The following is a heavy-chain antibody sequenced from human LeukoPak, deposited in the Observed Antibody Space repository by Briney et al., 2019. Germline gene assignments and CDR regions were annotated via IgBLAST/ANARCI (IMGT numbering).Heavy chain of an antibody. D-gene: IGHD4-17*01. V-gene: IGHV3-21*01. J-gene: IGHJ4*02. Sequence: GGSLRLSCAASGFTFSSYSMNWVRQAPVKGLEWVSSISSSSSYTYYADSVKGRFTISRDNAKNSLYLQMNSLGAEDTAVYYCARVGDYGDYIDYWGQGTLVTVSS. CDR2: ISSSSSYT. CDR3: ARVGDYGDYIDY. CDR1: GFTFSSYS.